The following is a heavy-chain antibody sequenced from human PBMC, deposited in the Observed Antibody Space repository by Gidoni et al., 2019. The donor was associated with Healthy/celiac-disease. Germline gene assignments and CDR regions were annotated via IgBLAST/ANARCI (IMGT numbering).Heavy chain of an antibody. V-gene: IGHV3-33*01. CDR3: ARDGQIRKMIRYFDY. Sequence: QVQLVESGGGVVQPGRSLRLSCAASGFTFSSYGMHWVSQAPGKGLEWVAVIWYDGSNKYYADSVKGRFTISRDNSKNTLYLQMNSLRAEDTAVYYCARDGQIRKMIRYFDYWGQGTLVTVSS. J-gene: IGHJ4*02. CDR1: GFTFSSYG. CDR2: IWYDGSNK. D-gene: IGHD3-22*01.